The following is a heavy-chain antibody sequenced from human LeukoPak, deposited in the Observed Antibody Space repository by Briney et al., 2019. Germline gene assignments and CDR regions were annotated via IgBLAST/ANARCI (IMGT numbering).Heavy chain of an antibody. CDR3: AREPTYSSSWHTSCDY. D-gene: IGHD6-13*01. CDR2: ITGSSSTM. J-gene: IGHJ4*02. CDR1: GFTFSDYY. V-gene: IGHV3-11*04. Sequence: PGGSLRPSCAASGFTFSDYYMSWIRQAPGKGLEWVSYITGSSSTMYYADSVKGRFTISRDNAKNSLYLQMNSLRAEDTAVYYCAREPTYSSSWHTSCDYWGQGTLVTVSS.